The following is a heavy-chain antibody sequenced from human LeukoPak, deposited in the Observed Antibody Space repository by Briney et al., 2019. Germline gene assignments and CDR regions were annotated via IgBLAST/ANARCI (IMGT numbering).Heavy chain of an antibody. V-gene: IGHV4-4*07. CDR1: GASISSYY. J-gene: IGHJ6*02. D-gene: IGHD3-10*01. Sequence: PSETLSLTCTVSGASISSYYWNWIRQPPGKGLEWIGRIYTSGSTNYNPSLKSRVTMSVDTSKNQFSLKLSSVTAADTAVYYCARELVWFGAVYGMDVWGQGTTVTVSS. CDR3: ARELVWFGAVYGMDV. CDR2: IYTSGST.